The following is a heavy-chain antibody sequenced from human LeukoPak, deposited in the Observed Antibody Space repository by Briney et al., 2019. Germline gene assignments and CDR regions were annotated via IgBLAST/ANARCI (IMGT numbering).Heavy chain of an antibody. CDR2: TYHTGST. J-gene: IGHJ4*02. D-gene: IGHD7-27*01. V-gene: IGHV4-59*02. CDR3: ASRKLGNDY. Sequence: SETLSLTCTISGGSVSDYYWSWIRQSPGKGLEWIGYTYHTGSTSYSPSLKSRVTISADTSQNQFSLKLSSVTAADTAVYYCASRKLGNDYWGQGTLVTVSS. CDR1: GGSVSDYY.